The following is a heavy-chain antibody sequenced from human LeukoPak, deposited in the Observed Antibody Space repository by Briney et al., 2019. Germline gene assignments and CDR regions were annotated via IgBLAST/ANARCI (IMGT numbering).Heavy chain of an antibody. V-gene: IGHV3-48*03. CDR2: ISSSGSTI. CDR1: GFTFSSYE. Sequence: GGSLRLSCAASGFTFSSYEMNWVRQAPGKGLEWVSYISSSGSTIYYADSVKGRFTISRDNAKNSLYLQMNSLRAEDTAVYYCAVSKVADYFDYWGQGTLVTVSS. CDR3: AVSKVADYFDY. D-gene: IGHD6-19*01. J-gene: IGHJ4*02.